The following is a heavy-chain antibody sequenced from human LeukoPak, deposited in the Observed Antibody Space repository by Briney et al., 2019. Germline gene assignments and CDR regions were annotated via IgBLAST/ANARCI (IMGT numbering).Heavy chain of an antibody. CDR2: IYYSGST. V-gene: IGHV4-59*01. D-gene: IGHD2-2*02. Sequence: SETLSLTCTVSGGSISSYYWSWIRQPPGKGLERIGYIYYSGSTNYNPSLKSRVTISVDTSKNQFSLKLSSVTAADTAVYYCARGAATAATPFDYWGQGTLVTVSS. J-gene: IGHJ4*02. CDR1: GGSISSYY. CDR3: ARGAATAATPFDY.